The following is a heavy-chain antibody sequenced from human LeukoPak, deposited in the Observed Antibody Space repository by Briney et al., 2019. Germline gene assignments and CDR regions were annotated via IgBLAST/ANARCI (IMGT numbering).Heavy chain of an antibody. Sequence: RKSGPTLVNPTQTLTLTCTFSGFSLSTSGMCVSWIRQPPGKALEWLARIDWDDDKYYSTSLKTRLTISKDTSKNQVVLTMTNMDLVDTATYYCARIFDANYYDSSGYFDYWGQGTLVTVSS. CDR3: ARIFDANYYDSSGYFDY. J-gene: IGHJ4*02. D-gene: IGHD3-22*01. CDR1: GFSLSTSGMC. CDR2: IDWDDDK. V-gene: IGHV2-70*11.